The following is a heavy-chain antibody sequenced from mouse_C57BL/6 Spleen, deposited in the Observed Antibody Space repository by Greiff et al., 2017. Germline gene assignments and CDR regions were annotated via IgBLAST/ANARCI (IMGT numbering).Heavy chain of an antibody. CDR3: ARAGLGQDY. Sequence: QVQLQQSGPELVKPGASVKISCKASGYAFSSSWMNWVKQRPGKGLEWIGRIYPGDGDTNYNGKFKGKATLTADKSSRTAYMQLSSLTSEDSAVYFCARAGLGQDYWGQGTTLTVSS. J-gene: IGHJ2*01. D-gene: IGHD4-1*01. V-gene: IGHV1-82*01. CDR1: GYAFSSSW. CDR2: IYPGDGDT.